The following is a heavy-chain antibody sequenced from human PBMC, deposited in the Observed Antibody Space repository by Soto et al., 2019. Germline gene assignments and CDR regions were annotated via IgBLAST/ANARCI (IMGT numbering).Heavy chain of an antibody. D-gene: IGHD4-17*01. J-gene: IGHJ4*02. V-gene: IGHV4-4*07. CDR3: ARATRDYGDYGYFDS. CDR2: IYSSGST. Sequence: PSETLSLTCTVSGGSISNYYWSWIRQPAGKGLEWIGRIYSSGSTNYNPSLKSRVTMSVDTSKNQFSLKLTSVTAADTAVYFCARATRDYGDYGYFDSWGQVTLVIVSS. CDR1: GGSISNYY.